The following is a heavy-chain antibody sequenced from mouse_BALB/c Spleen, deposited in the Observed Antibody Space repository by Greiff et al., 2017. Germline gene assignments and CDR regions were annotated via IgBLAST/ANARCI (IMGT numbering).Heavy chain of an antibody. CDR2: ISSGGGST. CDR3: ARPYRYDGAAWFAY. Sequence: EVMLVESGGGLVKPGGSLKLSCAASGFAFSSYDMSWVRQTPEKRLEWVAYISSGGGSTYYPDTVKGRFTISRDNAKNTLYLQMSSLKSEDTAMYYCARPYRYDGAAWFAYWGQGTLVTVSA. D-gene: IGHD2-14*01. J-gene: IGHJ3*01. V-gene: IGHV5-12-1*01. CDR1: GFAFSSYD.